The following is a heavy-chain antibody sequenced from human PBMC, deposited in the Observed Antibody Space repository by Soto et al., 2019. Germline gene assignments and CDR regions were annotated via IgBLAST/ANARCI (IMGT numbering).Heavy chain of an antibody. CDR1: GYTFTSYA. CDR3: ARRPYSSGWCSPGYYFDY. J-gene: IGHJ4*02. V-gene: IGHV1-3*01. D-gene: IGHD6-19*01. Sequence: ASVKVSCKASGYTFTSYAMHWVRQAPGQRLEWMGWINAGNGNTKYSQKFQGRVTITRDTSASTAYMELSSLRSEDTAVYYCARRPYSSGWCSPGYYFDYWGQGTLVTVSS. CDR2: INAGNGNT.